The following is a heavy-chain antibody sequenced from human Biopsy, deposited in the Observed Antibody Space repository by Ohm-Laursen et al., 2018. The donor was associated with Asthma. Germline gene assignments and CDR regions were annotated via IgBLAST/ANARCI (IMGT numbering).Heavy chain of an antibody. CDR1: GGSMTSGGHT. V-gene: IGHV4-31*03. CDR3: ARGSGLYPKSPFDY. J-gene: IGHJ4*02. CDR2: IFDSEGS. Sequence: TLSLTCTVSGGSMTSGGHTWNWIRQIPGKGLEWIGYIFDSEGSYYNPSLKSRVMISLDTSQNQFSLSLNSVTAADTAVYFCARGSGLYPKSPFDYWGQGTLVTVSS. D-gene: IGHD2-15*01.